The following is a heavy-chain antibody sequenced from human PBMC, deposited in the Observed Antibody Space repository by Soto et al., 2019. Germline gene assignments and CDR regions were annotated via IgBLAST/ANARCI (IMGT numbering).Heavy chain of an antibody. CDR1: GFTFSSYG. D-gene: IGHD6-19*01. CDR3: ARDRYSSGWLDY. V-gene: IGHV3-33*01. Sequence: QVQLVESGGGVVQPGRSLRLSCAASGFTFSSYGMHWVRQAPGKGLEWVAVIWYDGSNKYYADSVKGRFTISRDNSKNTLYLHMNSLRAEDTAVYYCARDRYSSGWLDYWGQGTLVTVSS. J-gene: IGHJ4*02. CDR2: IWYDGSNK.